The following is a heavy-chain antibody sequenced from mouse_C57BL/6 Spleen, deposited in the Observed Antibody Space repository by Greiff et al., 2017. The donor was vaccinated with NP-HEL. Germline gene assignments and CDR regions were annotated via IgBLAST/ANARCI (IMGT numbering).Heavy chain of an antibody. J-gene: IGHJ4*01. V-gene: IGHV1-74*01. Sequence: QQRPGQGLEWIGRIHPSDSDTNYNQKFKGKATLTVDKSSSTAYMQLSSLTSEDSAVYYCAIYEGLTTVVDYYAMDYWGQGTSVTVSS. D-gene: IGHD1-1*01. CDR3: AIYEGLTTVVDYYAMDY. CDR2: IHPSDSDT.